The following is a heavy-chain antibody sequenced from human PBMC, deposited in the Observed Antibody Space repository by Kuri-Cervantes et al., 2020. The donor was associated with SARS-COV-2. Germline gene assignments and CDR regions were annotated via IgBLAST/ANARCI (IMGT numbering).Heavy chain of an antibody. D-gene: IGHD2-2*01. CDR1: GFTFSSYW. J-gene: IGHJ6*02. CDR2: VRQDGRDK. CDR3: ARGGYCSSTSCADYYYYGMDV. V-gene: IGHV3-7*01. Sequence: GESLKISCAASGFTFSSYWMTWVRQAPGKGLDWVANVRQDGRDKYYGDSVKGRFTLSRDNTKNSLYLQMDSLTAEDTAVYYCARGGYCSSTSCADYYYYGMDVWGQGTTVTVSS.